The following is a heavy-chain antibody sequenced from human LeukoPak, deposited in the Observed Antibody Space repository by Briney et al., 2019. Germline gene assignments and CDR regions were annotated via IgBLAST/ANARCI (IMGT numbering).Heavy chain of an antibody. V-gene: IGHV3-23*01. CDR2: TSGSGVST. J-gene: IGHJ6*02. CDR1: GFTFSSYA. CDR3: ARNQQLGGHSYYYYGMDV. Sequence: GSLRLSCAASGFTFSSYAMSWVRQAPGKGLDWVSTTSGSGVSTSYADSVKGRFTISRDNSKNTLYLQMNSLRADDTAIYYCARNQQLGGHSYYYYGMDVWGQGTTVTVSS. D-gene: IGHD3-16*01.